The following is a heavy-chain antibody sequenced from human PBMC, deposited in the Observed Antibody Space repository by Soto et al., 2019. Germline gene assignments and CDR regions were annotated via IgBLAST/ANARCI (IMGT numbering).Heavy chain of an antibody. CDR2: ISYDGSNK. CDR3: ARPIYYDFWSGYASYGMDV. D-gene: IGHD3-3*01. V-gene: IGHV3-30-3*01. Sequence: GGSLRLSCAASGFAFSSYARHWVRQAPGKGLERVAVISYDGSNKYYADSVKGRFTISRDNSKNTLYLQMNSLRAEDTAVYYCARPIYYDFWSGYASYGMDVWVPGTTGTVSS. J-gene: IGHJ6*02. CDR1: GFAFSSYA.